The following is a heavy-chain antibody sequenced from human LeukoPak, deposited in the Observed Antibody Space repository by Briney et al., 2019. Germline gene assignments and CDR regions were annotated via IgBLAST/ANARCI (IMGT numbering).Heavy chain of an antibody. CDR3: ARVGVSSSVVNYYFYYMDV. V-gene: IGHV3-23*01. D-gene: IGHD4-23*01. CDR1: GFTFSTYA. Sequence: GGSLRLSCEASGFTFSTYAMYWVRQAPGRGLEWVSGITRSGTDTYYADSVRGRFTISRDNSKNTLYLQMSSLRVEDTAVYYCARVGVSSSVVNYYFYYMDVWGKGTTVIVSS. J-gene: IGHJ6*03. CDR2: ITRSGTDT.